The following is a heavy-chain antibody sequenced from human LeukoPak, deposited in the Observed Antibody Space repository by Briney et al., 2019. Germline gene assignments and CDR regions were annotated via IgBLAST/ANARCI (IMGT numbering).Heavy chain of an antibody. V-gene: IGHV4-4*02. CDR1: GGSISSSNW. CDR3: ARWTDEGYYFDY. Sequence: KTSETLSLTCTVSGGSISSSNWWSWVRQPPGKGLAWIGEIYHSGSTNYNPSLKSRVTISVDKSKNQFSLKLSSVTAADTAVYYCARWTDEGYYFDYWGQGTLVTVSS. D-gene: IGHD2-15*01. J-gene: IGHJ4*02. CDR2: IYHSGST.